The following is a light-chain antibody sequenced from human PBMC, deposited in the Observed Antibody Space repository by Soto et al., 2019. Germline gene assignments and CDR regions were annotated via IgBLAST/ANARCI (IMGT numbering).Light chain of an antibody. Sequence: DIQMTQSPSNLSASVGDRVTITCRASQSISSWLAWYQQKPGKAPKLLIYDASSLESGLPSRFSGSGSGTEFTLNISILQPDDFATYYCQQYNSYAFGQGTKVEIK. V-gene: IGKV1-5*01. CDR3: QQYNSYA. CDR1: QSISSW. J-gene: IGKJ1*01. CDR2: DAS.